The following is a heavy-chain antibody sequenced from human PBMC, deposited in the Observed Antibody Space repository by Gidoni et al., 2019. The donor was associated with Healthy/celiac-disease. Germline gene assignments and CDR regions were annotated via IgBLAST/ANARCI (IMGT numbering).Heavy chain of an antibody. CDR3: ARGGLRGRTYYYDSSGFYYMDV. Sequence: QVQLVQSGAEVKKPGASVKVSCKASGYTFTSYAIHWVRQATGQGLEWMGWMNPNSGNTGYAQKLQGRVTMTRNTSISTAYMELSSLRSEDTAVYYWARGGLRGRTYYYDSSGFYYMDVWGKGTTVTVSS. CDR1: GYTFTSYA. D-gene: IGHD3-22*01. J-gene: IGHJ6*03. CDR2: MNPNSGNT. V-gene: IGHV1-8*01.